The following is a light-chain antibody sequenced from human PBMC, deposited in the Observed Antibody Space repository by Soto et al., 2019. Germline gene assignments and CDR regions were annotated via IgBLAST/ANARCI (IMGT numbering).Light chain of an antibody. V-gene: IGKV3-15*01. CDR3: QQYNDWPRT. CDR1: QSVNSN. J-gene: IGKJ4*01. Sequence: EIVMTQSPGTLSVSPGERATLSCRASQSVNSNLACYQQKPGQAPRILIYGASTRATAIPARFSGSGSGTEFTLTISSLQSEDFAVYYCQQYNDWPRTFGGGTKVEIK. CDR2: GAS.